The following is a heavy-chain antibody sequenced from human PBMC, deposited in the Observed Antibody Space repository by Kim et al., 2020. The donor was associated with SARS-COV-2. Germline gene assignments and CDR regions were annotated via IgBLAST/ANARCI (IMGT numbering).Heavy chain of an antibody. J-gene: IGHJ4*02. D-gene: IGHD3-10*01. CDR2: ISFDGSNK. CDR3: AKSSGGFGDFCLDY. V-gene: IGHV3-30*18. Sequence: GGSLRLSCAASGFSFSSYGLHWVRQAPGKGLEWVAVISFDGSNKYYADSVKGRFTISRDNSKNTLYLQMNSLRPEDTAVYYCAKSSGGFGDFCLDYWGQG. CDR1: GFSFSSYG.